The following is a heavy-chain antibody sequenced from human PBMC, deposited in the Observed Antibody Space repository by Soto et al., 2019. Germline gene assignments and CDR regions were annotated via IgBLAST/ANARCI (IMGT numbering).Heavy chain of an antibody. CDR1: GGSISSGGYS. Sequence: LQLQESGSGLVKPSQTLSLTCAVSGGSISSGGYSWSWIRQPPGKGLEWLANIKEDGRETFYADSVKGRFTISRDNAKNSLFLQMNSLGAEDTAIYYCARDSGGGYFEFWGQGTLVTVTS. CDR2: IKEDGRET. D-gene: IGHD3-22*01. V-gene: IGHV3-7*03. J-gene: IGHJ1*01. CDR3: ARDSGGGYFEF.